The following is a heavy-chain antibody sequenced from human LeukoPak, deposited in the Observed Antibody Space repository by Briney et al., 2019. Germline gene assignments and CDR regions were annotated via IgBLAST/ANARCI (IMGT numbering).Heavy chain of an antibody. D-gene: IGHD2-2*01. V-gene: IGHV3-20*04. Sequence: GGSLRLSCAASGFTFDDYGMSWVRQAPGKGLEWVSGINWNGGSTGYADSVKGRFTISRGNAKNSLYLQMNSLRAEDTALYYCARVGDCSSTSCPQSPINYYFDYWGQGTLVTVSS. CDR1: GFTFDDYG. CDR3: ARVGDCSSTSCPQSPINYYFDY. CDR2: INWNGGST. J-gene: IGHJ4*02.